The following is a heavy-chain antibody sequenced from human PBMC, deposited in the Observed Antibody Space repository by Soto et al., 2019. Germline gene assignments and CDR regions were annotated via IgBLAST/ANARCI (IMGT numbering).Heavy chain of an antibody. Sequence: GGSLRLSCAASGFTFDDYGMSWVRQAPGKGLEWVSGINWNGGSTGYADSVKGRFTISRDNAKNSLYLQMNSLRAEDTALYYCARDHARIAAAGSTYYYYGMDVWGQGTTVTVSS. D-gene: IGHD6-13*01. V-gene: IGHV3-20*04. CDR3: ARDHARIAAAGSTYYYYGMDV. CDR1: GFTFDDYG. CDR2: INWNGGST. J-gene: IGHJ6*02.